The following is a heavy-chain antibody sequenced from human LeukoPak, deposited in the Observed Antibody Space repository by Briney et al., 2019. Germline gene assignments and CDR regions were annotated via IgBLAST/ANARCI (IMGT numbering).Heavy chain of an antibody. CDR1: GYSFTSYW. V-gene: IGHV5-51*01. D-gene: IGHD6-19*01. Sequence: KCGESLKISCKGSGYSFTSYWIGWVRQMPGKGLEWMGIIYPGDSDTRYSPSFQGQVTISADKSISTAYLQWSSLKASGTAMYYCARQTQSTQNSGWYDIFDYWGQGTLVTVSS. CDR2: IYPGDSDT. CDR3: ARQTQSTQNSGWYDIFDY. J-gene: IGHJ4*02.